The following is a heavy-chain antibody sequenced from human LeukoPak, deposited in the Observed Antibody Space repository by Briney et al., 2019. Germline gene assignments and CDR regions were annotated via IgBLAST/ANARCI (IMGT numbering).Heavy chain of an antibody. J-gene: IGHJ4*02. CDR3: ARPMVPHSSGYYEDY. CDR1: GFTVSSNY. V-gene: IGHV3-66*02. D-gene: IGHD3-22*01. Sequence: GGSLRLSCAASGFTVSSNYMSWVRQAPGKGLEWVSVIYSGGSTYYADSVKGRFTISRDNSKNTLYLQMNSLRAEDTAVYYCARPMVPHSSGYYEDYWGQGTLVTVSS. CDR2: IYSGGST.